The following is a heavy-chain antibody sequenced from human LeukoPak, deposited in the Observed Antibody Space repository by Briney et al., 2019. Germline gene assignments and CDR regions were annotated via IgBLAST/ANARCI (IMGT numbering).Heavy chain of an antibody. Sequence: KTSETLSLTCTVSGGSISSYYWSWIRQPPGKGLEWIGYIYYSGSTNYNPSLKSRVTISVDTSKNQFSLKLSSVTAADTAVYYCASSSGWTSFDYWGQGTLVTVSS. D-gene: IGHD6-19*01. CDR1: GGSISSYY. V-gene: IGHV4-59*01. CDR2: IYYSGST. CDR3: ASSSGWTSFDY. J-gene: IGHJ4*02.